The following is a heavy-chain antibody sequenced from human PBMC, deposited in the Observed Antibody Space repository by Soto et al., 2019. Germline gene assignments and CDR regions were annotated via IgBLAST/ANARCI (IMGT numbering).Heavy chain of an antibody. D-gene: IGHD6-6*01. Sequence: EVQLLESGGGLVQPGGSLRLACAASGFTFSGYAMSWVRQAPGKGLEWVSAVSDSGGDTYYADSVKGRFTISRDNSENTLYLQMNSLRDEDTAVYYCAKRVEYSSPTNYFDYWGQGTLVAVSS. CDR1: GFTFSGYA. CDR2: VSDSGGDT. CDR3: AKRVEYSSPTNYFDY. V-gene: IGHV3-23*01. J-gene: IGHJ4*02.